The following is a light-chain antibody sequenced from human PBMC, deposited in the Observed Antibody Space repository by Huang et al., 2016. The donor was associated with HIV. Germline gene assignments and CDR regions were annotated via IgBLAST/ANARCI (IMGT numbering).Light chain of an antibody. J-gene: IGKJ4*01. V-gene: IGKV1-9*01. Sequence: IQLTQSPSSLSIYVGDKVTITCRASQGIPNYVAWYQQRPGKAPKLLIYAASTFQSGVPSRFSGSGSGADFTLSIANVQPEDSATYYCQQFSSYPLTFGGGTKVEIK. CDR2: AAS. CDR1: QGIPNY. CDR3: QQFSSYPLT.